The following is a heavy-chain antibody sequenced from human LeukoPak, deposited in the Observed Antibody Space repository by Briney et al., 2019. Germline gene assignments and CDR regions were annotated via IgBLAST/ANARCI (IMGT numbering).Heavy chain of an antibody. V-gene: IGHV3-7*01. Sequence: EAGGSLRLSYAASGFTFSDYYMSWIRQAPGKGLEWVGNINQDGSVKHYVDSVRGRFTISRDNARNSVYLQMNALRVEDTAVYYCTRDFVFWGQGTLVTASS. D-gene: IGHD3-3*01. CDR3: TRDFVF. J-gene: IGHJ4*02. CDR2: INQDGSVK. CDR1: GFTFSDYY.